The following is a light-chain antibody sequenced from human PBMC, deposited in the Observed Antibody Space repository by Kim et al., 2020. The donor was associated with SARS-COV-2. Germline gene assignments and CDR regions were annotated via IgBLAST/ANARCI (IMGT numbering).Light chain of an antibody. CDR1: QSLLHSDGRTY. CDR3: MQSVEVPPT. CDR2: EVS. J-gene: IGKJ1*01. V-gene: IGKV2D-29*01. Sequence: DIVMTQSPLSLSVTPGQPASISCKSSQSLLHSDGRTYVYWYLQRPGQPPQLLIYEVSNRFSGVADRFGGSGSGTDFTLEISRVEAEDVGVFYCMQSVEVPPTFGQGTKVDIK.